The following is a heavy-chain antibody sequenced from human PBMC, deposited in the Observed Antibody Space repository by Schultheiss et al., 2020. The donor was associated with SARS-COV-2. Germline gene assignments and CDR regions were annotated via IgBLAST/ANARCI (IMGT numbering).Heavy chain of an antibody. CDR2: IWYDGSNK. J-gene: IGHJ4*02. V-gene: IGHV3-33*06. Sequence: GESLKISCAASGFTFSSYGMHWVRQAPGKGLEWVAVIWYDGSNKYYADSVKGRFTISRDNSKNTLYLQMNSLRAEDTAVYYCAKDDTIELYCGGDCYLGYFDYWGQGTLVTVSS. CDR1: GFTFSSYG. CDR3: AKDDTIELYCGGDCYLGYFDY. D-gene: IGHD2-21*02.